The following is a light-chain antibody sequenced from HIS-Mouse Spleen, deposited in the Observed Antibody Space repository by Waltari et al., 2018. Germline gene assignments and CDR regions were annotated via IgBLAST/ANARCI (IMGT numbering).Light chain of an antibody. J-gene: IGLJ1*01. CDR2: EVS. CDR1: SSDVGGYNY. V-gene: IGLV2-8*01. CDR3: SSYAGSTWV. Sequence: QSALTQPPSASGSPGPSVTISCTGTSSDVGGYNYVSWYQQHPGKAPKLMIYEVSKRPSGVPDRFSGSKSGNTASLTVSGLQAEDEADYYCSSYAGSTWVFGTGTKVTVL.